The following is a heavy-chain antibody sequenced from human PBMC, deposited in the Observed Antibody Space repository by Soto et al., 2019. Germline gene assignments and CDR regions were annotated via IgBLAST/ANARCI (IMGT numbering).Heavy chain of an antibody. CDR1: GYTFTSYG. D-gene: IGHD2-21*02. CDR3: ARARALVVTAIIDY. V-gene: IGHV1-18*04. CDR2: ISAYNGNT. Sequence: ASVKVSCKASGYTFTSYGISWVRQAPGQGLEWMGWISAYNGNTNYAQKLQGRVTMTTDTSTSTAYMELRSLRSDDTAVYYCARARALVVTAIIDYWGQGTLVTVSS. J-gene: IGHJ4*02.